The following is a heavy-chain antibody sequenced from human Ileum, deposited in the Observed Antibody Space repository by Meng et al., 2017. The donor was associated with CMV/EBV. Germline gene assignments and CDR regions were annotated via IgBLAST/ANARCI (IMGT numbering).Heavy chain of an antibody. D-gene: IGHD6-6*01. J-gene: IGHJ4*02. CDR3: ARDGVASRPYVGIDY. Sequence: VSVSSVLYYWSWIRQPPGKGLEWIGYIFYSGSTNYNVSLKSRVTISLDTSKNQFSLNLTSVTAADTAVYYCARDGVASRPYVGIDYWGRGTLVTVSS. V-gene: IGHV4-61*01. CDR2: IFYSGST. CDR1: VSVSSVLYY.